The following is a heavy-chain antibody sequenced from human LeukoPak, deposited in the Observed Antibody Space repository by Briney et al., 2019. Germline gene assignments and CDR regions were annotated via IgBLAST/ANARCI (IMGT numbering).Heavy chain of an antibody. J-gene: IGHJ4*02. Sequence: ASVKVSCKASGYTFNSFSINWVRQAPGQGLEWMGWISTYNGNTNHSQKLQGRVTMTTDTSTSIAYMELRSLRSDDTAVYYCAREWKYCGATSCGYYFDYWGQGTLVTVSS. CDR1: GYTFNSFS. CDR2: ISTYNGNT. CDR3: AREWKYCGATSCGYYFDY. V-gene: IGHV1-18*01. D-gene: IGHD2-2*01.